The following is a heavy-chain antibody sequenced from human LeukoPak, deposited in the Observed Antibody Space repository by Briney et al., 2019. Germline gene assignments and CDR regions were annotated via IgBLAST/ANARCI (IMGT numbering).Heavy chain of an antibody. CDR1: GGSISSYY. CDR3: ARHRVSYSYDSSGYSPFDY. J-gene: IGHJ4*02. V-gene: IGHV4-59*08. D-gene: IGHD3-22*01. CDR2: IYYSGST. Sequence: PSETLSLTCTVSGGSISSYYWSWIRQPPGKGLEWIGYIYYSGSTNYNPSLKSRVTISVDTSKNQFSLKLSSVTAADTAVYYCARHRVSYSYDSSGYSPFDYWGQGTLVTVSS.